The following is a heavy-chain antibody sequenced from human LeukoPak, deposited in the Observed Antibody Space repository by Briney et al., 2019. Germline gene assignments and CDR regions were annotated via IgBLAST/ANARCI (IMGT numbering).Heavy chain of an antibody. CDR1: GFTFSIYS. J-gene: IGHJ6*02. CDR3: ARDLSLTIFGVVTYYYGMDV. CDR2: ISSTSSYI. Sequence: GGSLRLSCAASGFTFSIYSMNWVRQAPGKGLEWVSSISSTSSYINYADLVRGRFTISRDNAKNSLYLQMNSLRAEDTAVYYCARDLSLTIFGVVTYYYGMDVWGQGTTVTVSS. V-gene: IGHV3-21*06. D-gene: IGHD3-3*01.